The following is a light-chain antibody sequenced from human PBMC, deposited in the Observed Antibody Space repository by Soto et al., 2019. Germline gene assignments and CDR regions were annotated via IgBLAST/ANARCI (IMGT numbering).Light chain of an antibody. CDR3: QQYRSSPRT. V-gene: IGKV3-20*01. CDR2: GAS. Sequence: EIVLTQSPGTLSLSPGERATLSCRASQSVSSSYLAWYQQKPGQAPRLLIYGASSRATGIPDRLSGSGSGTDFTLTNSRLEPEDFAVYYCQQYRSSPRTFGQGTKVEIK. CDR1: QSVSSSY. J-gene: IGKJ1*01.